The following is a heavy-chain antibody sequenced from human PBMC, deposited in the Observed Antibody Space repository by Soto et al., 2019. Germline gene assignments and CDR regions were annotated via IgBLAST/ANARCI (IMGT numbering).Heavy chain of an antibody. Sequence: EVQLVESGGGLVQPGGSLRLSCAASGFTFSTYGMNWVRQAPGRGLEWLSFITGSSRTIHYADSVQGRFTISRDNAENSVYLQMNSLRDGDTAVYDCARVRGTAMTTSYFDYWGQGTLVTVSS. CDR3: ARVRGTAMTTSYFDY. CDR1: GFTFSTYG. V-gene: IGHV3-48*02. J-gene: IGHJ4*02. CDR2: ITGSSRTI. D-gene: IGHD4-17*01.